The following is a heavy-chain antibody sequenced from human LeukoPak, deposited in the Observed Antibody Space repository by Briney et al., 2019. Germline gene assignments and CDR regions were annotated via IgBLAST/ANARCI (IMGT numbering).Heavy chain of an antibody. J-gene: IGHJ4*02. CDR2: INHSGST. D-gene: IGHD3-22*01. CDR3: ARVRVYYYDSSGYYYEDY. Sequence: SETLSLTCAVYGGSFSGYYWSWIRQPPGKGLEWIGEINHSGSTNYNPSLKSRVTISVNTSKNQFSLKLSSVTAADTAVYYCARVRVYYYDSSGYYYEDYWGQGTLVTVSS. V-gene: IGHV4-34*01. CDR1: GGSFSGYY.